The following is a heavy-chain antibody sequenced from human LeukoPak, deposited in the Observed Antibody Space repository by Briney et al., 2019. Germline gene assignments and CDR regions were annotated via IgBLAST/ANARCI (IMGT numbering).Heavy chain of an antibody. CDR1: GYTFTSYG. CDR2: ISAYNGNT. V-gene: IGHV1-18*01. Sequence: ASVKVSCKASGYTFTSYGISWVRQAPGQGLEWMGWISAYNGNTNYAQKLQGRVTMTTDTSTSTAYMELKSLRSDGTAVYYCARTIAAATFDYWGQGTLVTVSS. D-gene: IGHD6-13*01. J-gene: IGHJ4*02. CDR3: ARTIAAATFDY.